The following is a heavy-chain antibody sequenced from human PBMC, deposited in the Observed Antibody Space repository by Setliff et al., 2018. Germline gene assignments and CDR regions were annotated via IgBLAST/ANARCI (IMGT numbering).Heavy chain of an antibody. CDR2: IYWSGER. D-gene: IGHD3-10*01. CDR3: ARRPEVIGSGNLVRNFFDP. Sequence: GSGPTLVNPTQTLTLTCTFSGFSLRSSGVGAGWIRQPPGKALEWLAVIYWSGERRYSPSLRSRLSITWDTSKNQVVLTMTNVDPADTGTYYCARRPEVIGSGNLVRNFFDPWGQGTVVTVSS. J-gene: IGHJ5*02. CDR1: GFSLRSSGVG. V-gene: IGHV2-5*01.